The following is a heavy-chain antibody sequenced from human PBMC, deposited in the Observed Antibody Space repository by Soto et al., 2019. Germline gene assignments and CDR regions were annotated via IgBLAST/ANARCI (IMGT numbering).Heavy chain of an antibody. Sequence: SETLSLTCIVSGGSISSHYWSWIRQPPGKGLEWIGDIFDNRNTNYNPSLRSRVSMSVDTSKNQFSLMLRSVSAADTAVYYCARSVAVCATYCYYGVDVRGHGTMVTVSS. CDR2: IFDNRNT. D-gene: IGHD6-19*01. J-gene: IGHJ6*02. CDR1: GGSISSHY. V-gene: IGHV4-59*11. CDR3: ARSVAVCATYCYYGVDV.